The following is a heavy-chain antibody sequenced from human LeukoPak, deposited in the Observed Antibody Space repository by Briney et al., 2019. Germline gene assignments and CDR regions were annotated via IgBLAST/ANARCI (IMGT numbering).Heavy chain of an antibody. CDR1: GFTFSNYG. CDR3: ARAGGSQGVYFFDY. CDR2: IWYDGSNK. V-gene: IGHV3-33*01. D-gene: IGHD2-15*01. J-gene: IGHJ4*02. Sequence: GGSLRLSCAASGFTFSNYGMHWVRQAPGKGLEWVAVIWYDGSNKYYVDSVKGRFTISRDDSKNTLYLQMNSLRAEDTAVYYCARAGGSQGVYFFDYWGQGTLVTVSS.